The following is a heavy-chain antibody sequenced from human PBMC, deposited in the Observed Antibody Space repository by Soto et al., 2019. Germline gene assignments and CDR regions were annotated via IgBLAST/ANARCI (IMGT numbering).Heavy chain of an antibody. J-gene: IGHJ4*02. CDR3: ATGLMVTIGFNFDY. CDR1: GFTVSSNY. D-gene: IGHD2-21*02. V-gene: IGHV3-66*01. Sequence: PGGSLRLSCAASGFTVSSNYMSWVRQAPGKGLEWVSVIYSGGSTYYADSVKGRFTISRDNSKNTLYLQMNSLRAEDTAVYYCATGLMVTIGFNFDYWGQGTLVTVSS. CDR2: IYSGGST.